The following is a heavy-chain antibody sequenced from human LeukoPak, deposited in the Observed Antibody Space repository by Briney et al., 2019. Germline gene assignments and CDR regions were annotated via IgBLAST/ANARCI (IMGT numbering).Heavy chain of an antibody. CDR1: GFTFSSYS. D-gene: IGHD3-16*01. CDR3: ARDQGGVGY. J-gene: IGHJ4*02. Sequence: GGSLRLSCAASGFTFSSYSMNWVRQAPGKGLEWVSYISSFSGTINYADSVKGRFTISRDNAKNSLYLQMNSLRAEDTAVYYCARDQGGVGYWGQGTLATVSS. CDR2: ISSFSGTI. V-gene: IGHV3-48*01.